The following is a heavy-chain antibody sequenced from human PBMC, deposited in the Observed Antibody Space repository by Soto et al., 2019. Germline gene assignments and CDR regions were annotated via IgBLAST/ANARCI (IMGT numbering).Heavy chain of an antibody. J-gene: IGHJ5*02. CDR1: GFRFRDYW. V-gene: IGHV3-7*03. CDR3: AAYCYTMTCTHFHGYS. D-gene: IGHD3-16*02. CDR2: IKQDESDK. Sequence: EVQLVESGGGLVQTGGSLRLSCAVSGFRFRDYWMSWVRQAPGKGLEWVANIKQDESDKYYVDSVKGRFTISRDNAKNGLYLQMNSLGVEDTAVYYCAAYCYTMTCTHFHGYSWGQGTQVTVSS.